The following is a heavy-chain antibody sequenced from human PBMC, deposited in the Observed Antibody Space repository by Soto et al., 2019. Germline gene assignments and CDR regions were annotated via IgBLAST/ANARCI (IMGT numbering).Heavy chain of an antibody. CDR3: ARVGAAGYYYDSSAYS. CDR1: GASISSTSHS. J-gene: IGHJ4*02. D-gene: IGHD3-22*01. CDR2: IYYSGST. Sequence: SETLSLTCSVSGASISSTSHSWNWIRQHTGKGLEWIGYIYYSGSTTYSPSLRSRVTISVDTSKNQFSLRLTSVTAADTAVYYCARVGAAGYYYDSSAYSWGQGTLVTVSS. V-gene: IGHV4-31*03.